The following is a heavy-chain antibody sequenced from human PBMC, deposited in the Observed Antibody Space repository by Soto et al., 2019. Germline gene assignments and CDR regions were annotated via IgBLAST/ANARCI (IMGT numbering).Heavy chain of an antibody. CDR1: GGSFTDYD. CDR2: VSQIERI. CDR3: AGYSSSFVAFEV. J-gene: IGHJ3*01. D-gene: IGHD3-10*01. Sequence: QVQLQQWGAGLLKPSETLSLDCGVLGGSFTDYDWTWVRQSRGRGLEWIGEVSQIERITYNPSLKSRFTISGGTAKNQFSLRLTSVTAADTALYYCAGYSSSFVAFEVWGHGTEVTVSS. V-gene: IGHV4-34*01.